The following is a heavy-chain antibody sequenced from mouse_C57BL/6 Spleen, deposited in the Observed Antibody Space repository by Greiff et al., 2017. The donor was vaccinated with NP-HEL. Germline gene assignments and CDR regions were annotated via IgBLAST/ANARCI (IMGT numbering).Heavy chain of an antibody. CDR2: IDPSDSYT. CDR3: ARYYGSFYWYFDV. V-gene: IGHV1-69*01. J-gene: IGHJ1*03. Sequence: QVQLQQPGAELVMPGASVKLSCKASGYTFTSYWMHWVKQRPGQGLEWIGEIDPSDSYTNYNQKFKGKSTLTVDKSSSTAYMQLSSLTSEGSAVYYCARYYGSFYWYFDVWGTGTTVTVSS. CDR1: GYTFTSYW. D-gene: IGHD1-1*01.